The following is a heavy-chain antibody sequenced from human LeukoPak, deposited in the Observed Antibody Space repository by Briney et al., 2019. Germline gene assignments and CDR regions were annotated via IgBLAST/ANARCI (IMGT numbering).Heavy chain of an antibody. Sequence: ASVKVSCKASGYTFTSYDINWVRQATGQGLEWMGWMNPNSGNTGFAQKFQGRVTITRNTSISTAYMELSSLRSEDTAVYYCARTGIQLWSFDYWGQGTLVTVS. CDR1: GYTFTSYD. V-gene: IGHV1-8*01. J-gene: IGHJ4*02. D-gene: IGHD5-18*01. CDR3: ARTGIQLWSFDY. CDR2: MNPNSGNT.